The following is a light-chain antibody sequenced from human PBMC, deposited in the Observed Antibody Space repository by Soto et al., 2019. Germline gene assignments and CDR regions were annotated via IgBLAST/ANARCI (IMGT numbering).Light chain of an antibody. CDR1: SSNIGSNT. CDR3: ASWDDNLNGWV. CDR2: RND. Sequence: QAVVTQPHSASGTPGQRVTISCSGSSSNIGSNTVNWYQQLPGTAPKLLIYRNDQRPSGVPDRISGSKSGTSASLDISGLQSEDEAAYYCASWDDNLNGWVFGGGTKLTVL. J-gene: IGLJ3*02. V-gene: IGLV1-44*01.